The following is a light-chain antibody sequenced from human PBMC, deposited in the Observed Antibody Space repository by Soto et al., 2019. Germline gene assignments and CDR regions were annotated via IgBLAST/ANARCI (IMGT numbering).Light chain of an antibody. V-gene: IGKV3-15*01. CDR2: DAS. Sequence: EIVMTQSPATRSVSPGERATISCRASQSVSRNVAWYQQKPGQAPRLLIHDASTRATGISVRFSGSGSGTEFTLTISSLQSEDFAVYYCQQYNNWLWTFGQGTKVEIK. CDR3: QQYNNWLWT. CDR1: QSVSRN. J-gene: IGKJ1*01.